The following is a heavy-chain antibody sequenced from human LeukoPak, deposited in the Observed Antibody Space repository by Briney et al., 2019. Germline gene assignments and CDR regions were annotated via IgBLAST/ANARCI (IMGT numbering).Heavy chain of an antibody. Sequence: ASVKVSCKASGSTFSSYAISWVRQAPGQGLEWMGGIIPIFGTANYAQKFQGRVTITADESTSTAYMELSSLRSEDTAVYYCARATGPWSYGSGSYYRDYWGQGTLVTVSS. CDR2: IIPIFGTA. CDR3: ARATGPWSYGSGSYYRDY. V-gene: IGHV1-69*01. CDR1: GSTFSSYA. D-gene: IGHD3-10*01. J-gene: IGHJ4*02.